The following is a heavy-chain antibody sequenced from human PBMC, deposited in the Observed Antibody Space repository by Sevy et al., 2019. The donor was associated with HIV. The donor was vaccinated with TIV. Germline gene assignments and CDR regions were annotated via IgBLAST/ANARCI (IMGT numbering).Heavy chain of an antibody. Sequence: ASVKVSCKASGYTFSDYYIHWVRQAPGQGLEWMGRINPKSGGTNYAQKFQGRVTMTRDTSISTVYMELNRLTSDATAIYYCARNTNSLCNGYDRPVADYWGQGTLVTVSS. CDR3: ARNTNSLCNGYDRPVADY. CDR1: GYTFSDYY. D-gene: IGHD5-12*01. J-gene: IGHJ4*02. CDR2: INPKSGGT. V-gene: IGHV1-2*06.